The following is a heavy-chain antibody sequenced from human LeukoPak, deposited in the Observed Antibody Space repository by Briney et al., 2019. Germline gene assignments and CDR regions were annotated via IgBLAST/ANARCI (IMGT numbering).Heavy chain of an antibody. CDR2: IIPIFGTA. D-gene: IGHD2-15*01. V-gene: IGHV1-69*05. Sequence: SVKVSCKASGGTFSGYAISWVRQAPGQGLEWMGRIIPIFGTANYAQKFQGRVTITTDESTSTAYMELSSLRSEDTAVYYCFCSGGSCYSKDAFDIWGQGTMVTVSS. CDR3: FCSGGSCYSKDAFDI. J-gene: IGHJ3*02. CDR1: GGTFSGYA.